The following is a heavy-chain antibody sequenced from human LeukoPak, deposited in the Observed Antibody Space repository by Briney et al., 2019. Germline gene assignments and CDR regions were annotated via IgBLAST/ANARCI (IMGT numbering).Heavy chain of an antibody. CDR1: GFTFSSYW. Sequence: GGSLRLSRAASGFTFSSYWMHWVRQAPGKGLVWVSRINSDGSSTSYADSVKGRFTISRDNAKNTLYLQMNSLRAEDTAVYYCARALPHYYDSSGYYPRDYMDVWGKGTTVTISS. V-gene: IGHV3-74*01. D-gene: IGHD3-22*01. CDR3: ARALPHYYDSSGYYPRDYMDV. CDR2: INSDGSST. J-gene: IGHJ6*03.